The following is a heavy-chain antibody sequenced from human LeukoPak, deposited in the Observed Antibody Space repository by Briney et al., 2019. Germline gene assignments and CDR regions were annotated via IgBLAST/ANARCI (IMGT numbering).Heavy chain of an antibody. CDR2: INPNSGGT. CDR3: ARDGDIVVVPAATGLGY. Sequence: GASVKVSCKASGYTFTGQYMHWVRQAPGQGLEWMGWINPNSGGTNYAQKFQGRVTMTRDTSISTAYMELSRLRSDDTAVYYCARDGDIVVVPAATGLGYWGQGTLVTVSS. CDR1: GYTFTGQY. V-gene: IGHV1-2*02. J-gene: IGHJ4*02. D-gene: IGHD2-2*01.